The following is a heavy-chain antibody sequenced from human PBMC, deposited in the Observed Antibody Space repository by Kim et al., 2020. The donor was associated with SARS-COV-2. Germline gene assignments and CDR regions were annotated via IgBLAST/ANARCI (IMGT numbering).Heavy chain of an antibody. V-gene: IGHV3-30-3*01. CDR2: ISYDGSNK. D-gene: IGHD2-15*01. CDR1: GFTFSSYA. J-gene: IGHJ3*02. Sequence: GGSLRLSCAASGFTFSSYAMHWVRQAPGKGLEWVAVISYDGSNKYYADSVKGRFTISRDNSKNTLYLQMNSLRAEDTAVYYCARGARVVVALWAFDIWGQGTMVTVSS. CDR3: ARGARVVVALWAFDI.